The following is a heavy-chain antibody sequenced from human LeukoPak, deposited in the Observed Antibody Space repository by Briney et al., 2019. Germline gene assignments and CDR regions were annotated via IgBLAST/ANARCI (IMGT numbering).Heavy chain of an antibody. CDR1: GGSISSSTYY. Sequence: SETLSLTCTVSGGSISSSTYYWGWIRPPPGEGLEWIGTIYYSGSTDYNPSLKSRVTISVDTSKNQFSLRLSSVTAADTAVYYCARHTRGYSYSYGGYYFDYWGQGTLVTVSS. D-gene: IGHD5-18*01. CDR2: IYYSGST. CDR3: ARHTRGYSYSYGGYYFDY. V-gene: IGHV4-39*01. J-gene: IGHJ4*02.